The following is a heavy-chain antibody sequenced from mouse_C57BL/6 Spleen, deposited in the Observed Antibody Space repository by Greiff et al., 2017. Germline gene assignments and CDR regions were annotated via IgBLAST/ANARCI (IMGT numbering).Heavy chain of an antibody. J-gene: IGHJ2*01. V-gene: IGHV5-6*01. CDR2: ISSGGSYT. D-gene: IGHD3-2*02. Sequence: EVQVVESGGDLVKPGGSLKLSCAASGFTFSSYGMSWVRQTPDKRLEWVATISSGGSYTYYPDSVKGRFTISRDNAKNTLYLQMSSLKSEDTAMYYCATAQAFDYWGQGTTLTVSS. CDR1: GFTFSSYG. CDR3: ATAQAFDY.